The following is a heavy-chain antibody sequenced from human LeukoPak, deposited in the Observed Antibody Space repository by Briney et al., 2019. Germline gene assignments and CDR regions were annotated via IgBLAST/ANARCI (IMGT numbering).Heavy chain of an antibody. D-gene: IGHD3-3*01. J-gene: IGHJ6*03. CDR3: AREEISDDFWSDYPPVGYMDV. Sequence: SETLSLTCAVYGGSFSDYYWSWIRQPPGKGLEWIGEINHSGSTNYNPSLKSRVTISVDTSKDQFSLKLSSVTAADTALYYCAREEISDDFWSDYPPVGYMDVWGKGTPVTVSS. CDR2: INHSGST. V-gene: IGHV4-34*01. CDR1: GGSFSDYY.